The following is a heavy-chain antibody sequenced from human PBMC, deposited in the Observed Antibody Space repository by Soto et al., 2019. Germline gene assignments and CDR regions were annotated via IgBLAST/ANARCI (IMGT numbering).Heavy chain of an antibody. CDR3: ARDTALLDY. Sequence: QVQLVQSGAEVKKPGASVKVSCKASGYTFTSYAMHWVRQAPGQRLEWMGWINAGNGNTKYSQKFQGRATITRDTSARTAYMELSSLSSEDTALYYCARDTALLDYWGQGTLVTVSS. CDR1: GYTFTSYA. D-gene: IGHD2-2*02. V-gene: IGHV1-3*01. CDR2: INAGNGNT. J-gene: IGHJ4*02.